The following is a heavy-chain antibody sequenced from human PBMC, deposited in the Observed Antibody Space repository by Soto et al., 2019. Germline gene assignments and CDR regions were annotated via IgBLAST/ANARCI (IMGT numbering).Heavy chain of an antibody. J-gene: IGHJ4*02. V-gene: IGHV3-30*18. Sequence: PGGSLRLSCVGSGFTFSSYGMHWVRQAPGKGLEWVAVISYDGSNKYYADSVKGRFTISRDNSKNTLYLQMNSLRAEDTAVYYCAKDHRGVVATDYWGQGTLVTVSS. CDR2: ISYDGSNK. D-gene: IGHD5-12*01. CDR1: GFTFSSYG. CDR3: AKDHRGVVATDY.